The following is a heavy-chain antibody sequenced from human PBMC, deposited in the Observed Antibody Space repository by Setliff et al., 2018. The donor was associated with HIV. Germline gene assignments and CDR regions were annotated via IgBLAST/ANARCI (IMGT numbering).Heavy chain of an antibody. CDR3: ARAGMGALRSLFDY. Sequence: SETLSLTCTVSGGSISNYYWSWIRQPPGKGLEWIGYIFHTGTTYYNPSLKSRVTLSLDTSKNQFSLELTSVTAADTAVYYCARAGMGALRSLFDYWGQGTLVTVSS. J-gene: IGHJ4*02. CDR1: GGSISNYY. V-gene: IGHV4-59*08. CDR2: IFHTGTT. D-gene: IGHD1-26*01.